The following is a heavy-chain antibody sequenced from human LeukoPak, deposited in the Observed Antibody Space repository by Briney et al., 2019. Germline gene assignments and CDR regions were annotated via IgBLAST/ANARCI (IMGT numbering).Heavy chain of an antibody. CDR1: GFTFSSYS. J-gene: IGHJ6*02. CDR2: ISGSGDNT. V-gene: IGHV3-23*01. D-gene: IGHD3-10*01. CDR3: AKALRFYYGSGKPPGYYYVMDV. Sequence: SGGSLRLSCAASGFTFSSYSMNWVRQAPGKGLEWVSGISGSGDNTYYADSVRGRFTISRDNSKNTLYLQMNSLRAEDTALYYCAKALRFYYGSGKPPGYYYVMDVWGQGTTVTVSS.